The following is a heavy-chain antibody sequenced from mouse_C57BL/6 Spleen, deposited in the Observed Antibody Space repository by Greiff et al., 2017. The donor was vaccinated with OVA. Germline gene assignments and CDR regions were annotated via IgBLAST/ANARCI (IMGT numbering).Heavy chain of an antibody. D-gene: IGHD1-1*01. V-gene: IGHV1-18*01. Sequence: EVQLQESGPELVKPGASVKIPCKASGYTFTDYNMDWVKQSHGKSLEWIGDINPNNGGTIYNQKFKGKATLTVDKSSSTAYMELRSLTSEDTAVYYCARVGRGGFPVFDYWGQGTTLTVSS. CDR2: INPNNGGT. J-gene: IGHJ2*01. CDR1: GYTFTDYN. CDR3: ARVGRGGFPVFDY.